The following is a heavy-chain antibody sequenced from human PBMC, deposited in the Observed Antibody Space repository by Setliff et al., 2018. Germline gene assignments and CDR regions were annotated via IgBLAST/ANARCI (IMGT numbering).Heavy chain of an antibody. V-gene: IGHV4-39*01. CDR1: GGSVSSGYYY. D-gene: IGHD3-22*01. Sequence: SETLSLTCNVSGGSVSSGYYYWDWIRQPPGKGLEWIGSIYYSGSTYYNPSLKSRVTISVDTSKNQFSLKLSSVTAADTAVFYCARLSGYYFDYWGQGTLVTVSS. CDR3: ARLSGYYFDY. J-gene: IGHJ4*02. CDR2: IYYSGST.